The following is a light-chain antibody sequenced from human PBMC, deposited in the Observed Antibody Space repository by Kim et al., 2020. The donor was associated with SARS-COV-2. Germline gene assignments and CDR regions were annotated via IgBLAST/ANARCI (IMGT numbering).Light chain of an antibody. CDR3: QAWDSGTVV. Sequence: YELTQPPSVSVSPGQTASITCSGDKLTDKYVCWYQQKSGQSPVLVIFQDDKRPSGIPERFSGSNSGNTATLTISGTQAIDEADYYCQAWDSGTVVFGGGTQLTVL. V-gene: IGLV3-1*01. CDR1: KLTDKY. J-gene: IGLJ2*01. CDR2: QDD.